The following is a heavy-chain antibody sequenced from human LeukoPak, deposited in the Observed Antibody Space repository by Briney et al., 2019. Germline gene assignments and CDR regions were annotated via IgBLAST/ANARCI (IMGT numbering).Heavy chain of an antibody. CDR2: IYYSGST. D-gene: IGHD2-15*01. Sequence: SETLSLTCTVSGGSISSSSYYWGWLRQPPGKGLEYIGSIYYSGSTYYNPSLKSRVTISVDTSKNQFSLKLSSVTAADTAAYYCARRGGYCSGVSCLSWFDPWGQGTLVTVSS. CDR3: ARRGGYCSGVSCLSWFDP. V-gene: IGHV4-39*01. CDR1: GGSISSSSYY. J-gene: IGHJ5*02.